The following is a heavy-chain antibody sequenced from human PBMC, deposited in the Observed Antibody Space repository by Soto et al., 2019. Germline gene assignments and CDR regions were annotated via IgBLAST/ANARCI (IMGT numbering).Heavy chain of an antibody. D-gene: IGHD1-26*01. J-gene: IGHJ6*02. CDR2: IYYSGST. V-gene: IGHV4-59*01. CDR1: GGSISSYY. CDR3: ARDREWEPLMFGMDV. Sequence: PSETLSITCTVSGGSISSYYWSWIRQPPGKGLEWIGYIYYSGSTNYNPSLKSRVTISVDTSKNQFSLKLSSVTAADTAVYYCARDREWEPLMFGMDVWGQGTTVTVS.